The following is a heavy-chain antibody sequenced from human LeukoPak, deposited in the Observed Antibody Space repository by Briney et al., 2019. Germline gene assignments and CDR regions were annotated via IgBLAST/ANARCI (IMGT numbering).Heavy chain of an antibody. D-gene: IGHD1-1*01. V-gene: IGHV3-23*01. Sequence: GGSLRLSCAASGFPFSSYAMSWVRQAPGQGMEWVAAISGSGGSTYYADSVKGRFTISRDNSKNTLYLQMNSLRAEDTAVYYCAKGTTGTTSYDYWGQGTLVTVSS. J-gene: IGHJ4*02. CDR3: AKGTTGTTSYDY. CDR1: GFPFSSYA. CDR2: ISGSGGST.